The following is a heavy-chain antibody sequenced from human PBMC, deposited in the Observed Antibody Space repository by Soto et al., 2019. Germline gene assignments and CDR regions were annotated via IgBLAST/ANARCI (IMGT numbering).Heavy chain of an antibody. Sequence: QVQLQESGPGLVKPSETLSLTCTVSGGSTGSYYWSWIRQPPGKGLEWIGYISDSGNTNCNPSLESRVTISVDMAKNQLSMNLTSVTAADTAVYYCARLLRDTHGWYHPDYWGQGTLGTVSS. V-gene: IGHV4-59*01. D-gene: IGHD6-19*01. CDR3: ARLLRDTHGWYHPDY. J-gene: IGHJ4*02. CDR1: GGSTGSYY. CDR2: ISDSGNT.